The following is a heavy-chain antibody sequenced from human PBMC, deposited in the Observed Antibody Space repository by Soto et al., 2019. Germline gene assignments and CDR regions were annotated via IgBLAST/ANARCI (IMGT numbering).Heavy chain of an antibody. CDR3: ARVVPSSSGYPA. Sequence: PGGSLRLSCAASGFTFSDHYMDWVRQAPGKGLEWVGRTRNKANSYTTEYAASVKGRFTISRDDSKNSLYLQMNSLKTEDTAVYYCARVVPSSSGYPAWDQGTLVTVSS. J-gene: IGHJ4*02. V-gene: IGHV3-72*01. CDR2: TRNKANSYTT. D-gene: IGHD3-22*01. CDR1: GFTFSDHY.